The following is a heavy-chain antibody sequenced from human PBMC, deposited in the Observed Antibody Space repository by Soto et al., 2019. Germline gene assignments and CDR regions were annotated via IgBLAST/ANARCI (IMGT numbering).Heavy chain of an antibody. J-gene: IGHJ6*02. CDR3: VMVDNYVTPTPQDV. CDR2: SSAYSGNT. Sequence: ASVKVSCKASGYTFTSYGISWVRQAPGQGLEWMGWSSAYSGNTNYAQKLQGRVTMTTDTSTSTAYMDLGSLTSDDTAVYYCVMVDNYVTPTPQDVWGQGTTVTVSS. V-gene: IGHV1-18*01. CDR1: GYTFTSYG. D-gene: IGHD3-16*01.